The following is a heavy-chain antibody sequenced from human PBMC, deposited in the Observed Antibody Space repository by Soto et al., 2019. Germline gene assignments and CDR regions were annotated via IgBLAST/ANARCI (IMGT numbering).Heavy chain of an antibody. D-gene: IGHD6-13*01. V-gene: IGHV2-5*02. CDR1: GFSLSTSGVG. Sequence: QITLKESGPPLVKPTQPLTLTCTFSGFSLSTSGVGVGWIRQPPGNALECLVVIYWGDDKRYSASLKRRVTIYKYTSTNQVVLRMNNMDPAATATSFCAHTAQGADGLFDYWGQGTLVTVSS. J-gene: IGHJ4*02. CDR2: IYWGDDK. CDR3: AHTAQGADGLFDY.